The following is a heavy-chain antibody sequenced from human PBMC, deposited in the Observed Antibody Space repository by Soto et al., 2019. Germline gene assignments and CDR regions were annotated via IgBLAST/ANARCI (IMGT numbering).Heavy chain of an antibody. Sequence: GGSLRLSCAASGFTFSSYGMHWVRQAPGKGLEWVAVIWYDGSNKYYADSVKGRFTISRDNSKNTLYLQMNSLRAEDTAVYYCAREREWDWNGYPIYYYYGMDVWGQGTTVTVSS. V-gene: IGHV3-33*01. CDR3: AREREWDWNGYPIYYYYGMDV. D-gene: IGHD3-3*01. CDR2: IWYDGSNK. J-gene: IGHJ6*02. CDR1: GFTFSSYG.